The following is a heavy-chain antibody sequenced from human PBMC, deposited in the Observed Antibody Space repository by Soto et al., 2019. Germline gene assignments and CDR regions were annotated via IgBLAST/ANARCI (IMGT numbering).Heavy chain of an antibody. CDR2: IWYDGSNA. V-gene: IGHV3-33*08. CDR1: GFIFSNFG. Sequence: GGSLRLSCATSGFIFSNFGMHWVRQAPGKGLEWVAVIWYDGSNAVSADSVKGRFTISRDNSKNTPYLQMSGLRSEDTAVYYCARDPRTARPSAMDVWGQGTTVTVSS. J-gene: IGHJ6*02. CDR3: ARDPRTARPSAMDV. D-gene: IGHD6-6*01.